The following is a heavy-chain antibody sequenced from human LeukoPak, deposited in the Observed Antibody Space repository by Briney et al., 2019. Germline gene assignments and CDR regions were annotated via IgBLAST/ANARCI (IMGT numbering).Heavy chain of an antibody. J-gene: IGHJ4*02. Sequence: SETLSLTCTVSGGSISSYYWSWIRQPAGKGLEWIGRIYTSGSTNYNPSLKSRVTMSVDTSKNQFSLKLSSVTAADTAVYYCAREGYDILTGYWDFDYWGQGTLVTVSS. CDR2: IYTSGST. V-gene: IGHV4-4*07. D-gene: IGHD3-9*01. CDR1: GGSISSYY. CDR3: AREGYDILTGYWDFDY.